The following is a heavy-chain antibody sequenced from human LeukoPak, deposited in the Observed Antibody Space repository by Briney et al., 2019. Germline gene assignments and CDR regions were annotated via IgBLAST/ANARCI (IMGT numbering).Heavy chain of an antibody. CDR1: GYILTELS. CDR2: FDPEDGET. Sequence: ASVKVSCKVSGYILTELSMHWVRQAPGKGLEWMGGFDPEDGETIYAQKFQGRVTMTEDTSTDTAYMELSSLRAEDTAVYYCARAYCGGDCYSGDYFDYWGQGTLVTVSS. D-gene: IGHD2-21*02. J-gene: IGHJ4*02. V-gene: IGHV1-24*01. CDR3: ARAYCGGDCYSGDYFDY.